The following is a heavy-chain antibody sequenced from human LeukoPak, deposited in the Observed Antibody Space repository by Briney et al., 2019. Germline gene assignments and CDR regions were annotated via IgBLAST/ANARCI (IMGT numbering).Heavy chain of an antibody. CDR2: ISYDGSNK. J-gene: IGHJ5*02. V-gene: IGHV3-30*14. CDR3: ARQLLNYWFDP. CDR1: GFTFSSYA. Sequence: GGSLRLSCAASGFTFSSYAMHWVRQAPGKGLEWVAVISYDGSNKYYADSVKGRFTISRDNSKNTLYLQMNSLRAEDTAVYYCARQLLNYWFDPWGQGTLVTVSS. D-gene: IGHD4-23*01.